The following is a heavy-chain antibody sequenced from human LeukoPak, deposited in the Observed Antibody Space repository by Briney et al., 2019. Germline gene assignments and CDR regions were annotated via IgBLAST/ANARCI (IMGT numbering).Heavy chain of an antibody. Sequence: GGSLRLSCAASGFTFSSYEMNWVRQAPGKGLEWVSYISSSGSTIYYADSVKGRFTISRDNAKNSLYLQMNSLRAEDTAVYYCARGGGSYKDAFDIWGQGTMVTVSS. CDR1: GFTFSSYE. J-gene: IGHJ3*02. V-gene: IGHV3-48*03. CDR3: ARGGGSYKDAFDI. D-gene: IGHD1-26*01. CDR2: ISSSGSTI.